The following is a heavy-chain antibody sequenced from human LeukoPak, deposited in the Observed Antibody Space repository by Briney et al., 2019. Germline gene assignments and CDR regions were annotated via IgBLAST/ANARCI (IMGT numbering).Heavy chain of an antibody. CDR3: ARDLYRIVVVPHYFDY. CDR1: GFTFSNYW. V-gene: IGHV3-7*01. D-gene: IGHD3-22*01. CDR2: INQDGSEK. Sequence: GGSLRLSCAASGFTFSNYWMSWVRQAPGKGLEWVANINQDGSEKYYVDSVKGRFTISTDNAKNSLYLQMNSLRAEDTAMYYCARDLYRIVVVPHYFDYWGQGTLVTVSS. J-gene: IGHJ4*02.